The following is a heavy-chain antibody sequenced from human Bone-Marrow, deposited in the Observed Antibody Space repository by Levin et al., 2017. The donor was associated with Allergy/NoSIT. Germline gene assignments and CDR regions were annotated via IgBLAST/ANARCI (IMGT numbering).Heavy chain of an antibody. CDR3: ARGWFGELLSH. Sequence: GESLKISCAASGFTVSSNYMSWVRQAPGKGPEWVSVIYSGGSTYYADSVKGRFTISRDNSKNTLYLQMNSLRAEDTAVYYCARGWFGELLSHWGQGTLVTVST. CDR1: GFTVSSNY. V-gene: IGHV3-53*01. J-gene: IGHJ4*02. CDR2: IYSGGST. D-gene: IGHD3-10*01.